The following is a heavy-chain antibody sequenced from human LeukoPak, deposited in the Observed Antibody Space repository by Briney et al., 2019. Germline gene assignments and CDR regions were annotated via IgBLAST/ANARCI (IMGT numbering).Heavy chain of an antibody. Sequence: SETLSLTCTVSGYSISSGYYWGWIRQPPGKGLEWIGSIYHSGSTYYNPSLKSRVTISVDTSKNQFSLKLSSVTAADTAVYYCARVGYGGRIDYWGQGTLVTVSS. D-gene: IGHD4-23*01. J-gene: IGHJ4*02. CDR2: IYHSGST. CDR3: ARVGYGGRIDY. CDR1: GYSISSGYY. V-gene: IGHV4-38-2*02.